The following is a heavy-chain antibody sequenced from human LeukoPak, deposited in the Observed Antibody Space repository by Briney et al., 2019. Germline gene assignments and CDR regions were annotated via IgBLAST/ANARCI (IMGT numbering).Heavy chain of an antibody. Sequence: GESLRISCKGSGYSFTSYWISWVRQMPGKGLEWMGRIDPTDPHSYYSPSFQGHVSISGDKSFSTAYLQWGSLRASDTAINYCARHGYGGYGLDVWGKGTTVTVSS. V-gene: IGHV5-10-1*01. CDR2: IDPTDPHS. D-gene: IGHD5-18*01. CDR3: ARHGYGGYGLDV. CDR1: GYSFTSYW. J-gene: IGHJ6*04.